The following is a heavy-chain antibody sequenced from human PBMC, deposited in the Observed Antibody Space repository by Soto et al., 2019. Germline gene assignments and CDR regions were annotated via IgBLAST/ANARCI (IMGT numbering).Heavy chain of an antibody. J-gene: IGHJ4*02. D-gene: IGHD2-2*01. Sequence: NPSETLSLTCTVSGGSISGGDYYWSWIRQPPGKGLEWIGYIYYTGSTYYNPSLKSRLTISVDTSKNQFSLKLTSVTAADTAVYFCARYQKGPFYYWGQGTLGTVS. V-gene: IGHV4-30-4*01. CDR3: ARYQKGPFYY. CDR2: IYYTGST. CDR1: GGSISGGDYY.